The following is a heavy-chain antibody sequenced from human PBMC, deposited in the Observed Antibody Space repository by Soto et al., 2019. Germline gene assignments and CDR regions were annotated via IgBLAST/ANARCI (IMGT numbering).Heavy chain of an antibody. Sequence: QVQLQESGPGLVKPSETLSLTCTVSGGSVSSVSYYWSWIRQPPGKGLEWIGYIYYSGGTNYNPSRKSRVTISVDTSKNQFSLKLSSVTAADTAVYYCARDARMTTYLGGYYYYAMDGWGQGTTVTVYS. CDR3: ARDARMTTYLGGYYYYAMDG. D-gene: IGHD4-4*01. V-gene: IGHV4-61*01. J-gene: IGHJ6*02. CDR1: GGSVSSVSYY. CDR2: IYYSGGT.